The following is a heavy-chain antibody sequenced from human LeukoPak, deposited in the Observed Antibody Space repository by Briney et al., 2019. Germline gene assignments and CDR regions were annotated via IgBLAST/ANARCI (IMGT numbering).Heavy chain of an antibody. CDR2: ISGSGTST. V-gene: IGHV3-23*01. Sequence: PGGSLRLSCTASGYTFNSYAMSWVRQAPGKGLEWVSGISGSGTSTYYADSVKGRFTISGDNSKNTLYLQMNSLRAEDTALYYCAKEPASGSCFDYWGQGTLVTVSS. CDR3: AKEPASGSCFDY. D-gene: IGHD3-10*01. J-gene: IGHJ4*02. CDR1: GYTFNSYA.